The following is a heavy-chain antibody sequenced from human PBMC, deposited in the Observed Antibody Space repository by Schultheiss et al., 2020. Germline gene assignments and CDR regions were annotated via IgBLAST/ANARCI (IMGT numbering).Heavy chain of an antibody. D-gene: IGHD4-11*01. CDR2: IWYDGSNK. J-gene: IGHJ6*03. CDR1: GFTFSSYG. CDR3: AADRNAYYYYMDV. Sequence: GGSLRLSCAASGFTFSSYGMHWVRQAPGKGLEWVAVIWYDGSNKYYADSVKGRLTISRDNAKNSLYLQMNSLRAGDTAVYYCAADRNAYYYYMDVWGKGTTVTVSS. V-gene: IGHV3-33*01.